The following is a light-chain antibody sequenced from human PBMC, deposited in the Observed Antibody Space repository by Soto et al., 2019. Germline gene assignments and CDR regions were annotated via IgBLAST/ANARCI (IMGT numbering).Light chain of an antibody. J-gene: IGKJ1*01. V-gene: IGKV1-5*01. CDR1: QIISNW. CDR2: HAA. Sequence: DVQSTQSPSTLSASVGDRFTSTCRASQIISNWLAWYQQKPGTAPKVLIYHAAYLQSGVLSRFSGSGSGTEFTLTISSLQPDDFATYYCQQYNSYSWTFGQGTKVDIK. CDR3: QQYNSYSWT.